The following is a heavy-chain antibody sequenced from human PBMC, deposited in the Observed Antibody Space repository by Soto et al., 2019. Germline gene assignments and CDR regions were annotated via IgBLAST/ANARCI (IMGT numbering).Heavy chain of an antibody. CDR3: VRGGNPYHYATSGPGTFDK. D-gene: IGHD3-22*01. Sequence: QVQLQESGPGLVKHSQTLSLTCTVSGDSVSGGDSYWSWIRQPPGKALEWIGYTSFSGYTSYSPSLRRRVHISVDMSKSPFSLRLTSVTAADTAIYYCVRGGNPYHYATSGPGTFDKWGQGTLVSVSS. J-gene: IGHJ4*02. CDR1: GDSVSGGDSY. V-gene: IGHV4-30-4*01. CDR2: TSFSGYT.